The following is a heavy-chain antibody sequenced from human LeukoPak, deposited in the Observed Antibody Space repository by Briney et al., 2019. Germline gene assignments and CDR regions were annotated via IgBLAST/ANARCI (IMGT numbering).Heavy chain of an antibody. CDR3: ARRGDYINWFDP. CDR2: IIPILGIA. Sequence: GASVKVSCKASGGTFSSYAISWVRQAPGQGLEWMGRIIPILGIANYAQKFQGRVTITADKSTSTAYMELSSLRSEDTAVYYCARRGDYINWFDPWGQGTLVTVSS. V-gene: IGHV1-69*04. D-gene: IGHD4-17*01. CDR1: GGTFSSYA. J-gene: IGHJ5*02.